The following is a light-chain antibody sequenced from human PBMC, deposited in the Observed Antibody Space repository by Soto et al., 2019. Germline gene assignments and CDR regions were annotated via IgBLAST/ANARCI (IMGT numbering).Light chain of an antibody. CDR2: SNV. CDR1: SSNIGSNY. V-gene: IGLV1-47*02. Sequence: QSVLTQPPSASGTPGQGVNISCSGTSSNIGSNYVYWYRLLPGTAPKLVMFSNVMRPPGVPDRFSGAKSGTSASLAISGLRPEDEADYFCAAWDASLSGWVFGGGTKLTVL. CDR3: AAWDASLSGWV. J-gene: IGLJ3*02.